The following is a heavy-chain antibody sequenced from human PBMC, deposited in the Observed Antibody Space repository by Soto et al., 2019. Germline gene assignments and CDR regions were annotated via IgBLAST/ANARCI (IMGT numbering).Heavy chain of an antibody. D-gene: IGHD6-19*01. Sequence: EVQLVESGGGLVQPGGSLRLSCAASGFTFSSYSMNWVRQAPGKGLEWVSYISSTTIYYADSVKGRFTISRDNAKNSLDLQMNSLRAEDTAVYYCARDGGQWLNWFDPWGQGTLVTVSS. CDR2: ISSTTI. CDR1: GFTFSSYS. CDR3: ARDGGQWLNWFDP. J-gene: IGHJ5*02. V-gene: IGHV3-48*01.